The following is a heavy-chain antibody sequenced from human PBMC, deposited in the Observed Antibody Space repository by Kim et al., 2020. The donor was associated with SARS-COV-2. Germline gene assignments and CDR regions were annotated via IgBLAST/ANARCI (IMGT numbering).Heavy chain of an antibody. CDR3: AREYEPIEAAGRSYYGMDV. D-gene: IGHD6-13*01. V-gene: IGHV3-33*01. Sequence: GGSLRLSCAASGFTFSSYGMHWVRQAPGKGLEWVAVIWYDGSNKYYADSVKGRFTISRDNSKNTLYLQMNSLRAEDTAVYYCAREYEPIEAAGRSYYGMDVWGQGTTVTASS. CDR2: IWYDGSNK. CDR1: GFTFSSYG. J-gene: IGHJ6*02.